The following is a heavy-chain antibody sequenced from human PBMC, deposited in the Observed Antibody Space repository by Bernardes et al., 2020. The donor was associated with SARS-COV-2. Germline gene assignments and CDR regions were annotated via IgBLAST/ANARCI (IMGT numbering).Heavy chain of an antibody. J-gene: IGHJ6*02. CDR3: AREKGTYGDLFYAMDV. Sequence: GCSLRLSRAASGFTFSDYSMSWIRQAPGKGLEWVSYISRRASIISYGDSVKGRFTISRDNAKALLYLQMNSLRAEDTAVYYCAREKGTYGDLFYAMDVWGQATTVTVSS. D-gene: IGHD4-17*01. CDR1: GFTFSDYS. V-gene: IGHV3-11*01. CDR2: ISRRASII.